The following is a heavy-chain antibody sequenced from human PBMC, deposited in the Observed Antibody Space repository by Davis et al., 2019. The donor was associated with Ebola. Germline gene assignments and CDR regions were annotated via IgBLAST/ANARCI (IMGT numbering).Heavy chain of an antibody. Sequence: PGGSLRLSCAPSGVTFDDYAMDWVRPAPGQGLEWVSGISWNSDNIVYADSVKGRFTISRDNAKNSLYLQMNSLRTEDTALYYCAKDMNIVGRYSSSWYGFDYWGQGTLVTVSS. CDR2: ISWNSDNI. J-gene: IGHJ4*02. V-gene: IGHV3-9*01. CDR3: AKDMNIVGRYSSSWYGFDY. D-gene: IGHD6-13*01. CDR1: GVTFDDYA.